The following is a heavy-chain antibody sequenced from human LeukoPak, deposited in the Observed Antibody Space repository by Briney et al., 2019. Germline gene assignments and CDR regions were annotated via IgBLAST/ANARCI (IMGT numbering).Heavy chain of an antibody. V-gene: IGHV3-49*03. CDR3: TRGLIGDDFWSGYYPYYFDY. CDR1: GVTFGDYA. J-gene: IGHJ4*02. CDR2: IRSKAYGGTT. D-gene: IGHD3-3*01. Sequence: GGSLRLSCTASGVTFGDYAMSWFRQAPGKGLEWVGFIRSKAYGGTTEYAASVKGRFTISRDDSKSIAYLQMNSLKTEDTAVYYCTRGLIGDDFWSGYYPYYFDYWGQGTLVTVSS.